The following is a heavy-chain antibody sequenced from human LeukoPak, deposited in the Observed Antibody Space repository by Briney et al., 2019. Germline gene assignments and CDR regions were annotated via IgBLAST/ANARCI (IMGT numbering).Heavy chain of an antibody. V-gene: IGHV3-11*04. D-gene: IGHD3-22*01. CDR1: GFTFSDYY. J-gene: IGHJ3*02. CDR2: ISSSGSTI. CDR3: ARAETDSSGYYFNDAFDI. Sequence: PGGSLGLSCAASGFTFSDYYMSWLRQAPGKGLEWVSYISSSGSTIYYADSVKGRFTISRDNAKNSLYLQMNSLRAEDTAVYYCARAETDSSGYYFNDAFDIWGQGTMVTVSS.